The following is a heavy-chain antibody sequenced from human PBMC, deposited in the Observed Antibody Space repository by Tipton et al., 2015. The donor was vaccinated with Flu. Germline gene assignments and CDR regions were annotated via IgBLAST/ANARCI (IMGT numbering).Heavy chain of an antibody. CDR3: ARSHTLSPFSPFAY. J-gene: IGHJ4*02. V-gene: IGHV4-59*08. CDR1: GGSISSYY. Sequence: TLSLTCTVSGGSISSYYWSWIRQPPGKGLEWIGYIYYIGSAYYSPSLKSRVTISLDPSKNQFSLNLSSVTAADTAVYYCARSHTLSPFSPFAYWGQGTLVTVSS. D-gene: IGHD3-3*02. CDR2: IYYIGSA.